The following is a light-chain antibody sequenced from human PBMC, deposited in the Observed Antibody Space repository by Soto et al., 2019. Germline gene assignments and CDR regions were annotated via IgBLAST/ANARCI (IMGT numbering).Light chain of an antibody. Sequence: QSALTQPRSVSGSPGQSVTVSCTGTSSDVGSYNYVSWYQQHPGKAPKLMIYNVTKRPSGVPDRFSGSKSGKTASLTISGLQAKDEADYYCSSYAGSYSLIFGGGTKLTVL. CDR3: SSYAGSYSLI. V-gene: IGLV2-11*01. CDR2: NVT. CDR1: SSDVGSYNY. J-gene: IGLJ2*01.